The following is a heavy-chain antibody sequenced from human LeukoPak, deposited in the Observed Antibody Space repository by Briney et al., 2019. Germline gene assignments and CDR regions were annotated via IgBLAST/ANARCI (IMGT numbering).Heavy chain of an antibody. J-gene: IGHJ4*02. CDR2: IYYSGST. CDR1: GGSISSSSYY. CDR3: ARGRKYYYGSGSYGARVRLDY. V-gene: IGHV4-39*01. D-gene: IGHD3-10*01. Sequence: SETLSLTCTVSGGSISSSSYYWGWIRQPPGKGLEWIGSIYYSGSTYYNPSLKSRVTISVDTSKNQFSLKLSSVTAADTAVYYCARGRKYYYGSGSYGARVRLDYWGQGTLVTVSS.